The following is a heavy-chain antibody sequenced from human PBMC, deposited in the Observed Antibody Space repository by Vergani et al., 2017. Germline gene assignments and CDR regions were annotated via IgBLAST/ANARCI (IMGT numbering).Heavy chain of an antibody. J-gene: IGHJ4*02. CDR3: ARVSPHRKYYYSLTGSGY. CDR1: GFTFSSYS. Sequence: VQMVESGGGLVKPGGSLRLSCAASGFTFSSYSMNWVRQAPGKGLEWVSSISSSSSYIYYSDSVKGRFTISRDNAKNSLYLQMNSLRAEDTAVYYCARVSPHRKYYYSLTGSGYWGQGTLVTVSS. D-gene: IGHD3-9*01. V-gene: IGHV3-21*01. CDR2: ISSSSSYI.